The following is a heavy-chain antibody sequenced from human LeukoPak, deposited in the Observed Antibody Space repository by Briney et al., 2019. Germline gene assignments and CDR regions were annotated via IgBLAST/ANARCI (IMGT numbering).Heavy chain of an antibody. CDR3: GIEAFKLAS. Sequence: KTSETLSLTCVVYGGSFSAYYWSWIRQPPVKGLEWIGEINHSGDTNYNPSLKSRVTISLDTSKNQFSLKLTSVTAADTAVYYCGIEAFKLASWGQGTLVTVSS. D-gene: IGHD3-16*01. CDR2: INHSGDT. CDR1: GGSFSAYY. V-gene: IGHV4-34*01. J-gene: IGHJ4*02.